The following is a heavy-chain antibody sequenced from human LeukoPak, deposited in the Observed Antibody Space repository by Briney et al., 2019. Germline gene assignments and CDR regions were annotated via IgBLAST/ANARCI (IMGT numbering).Heavy chain of an antibody. Sequence: ASVKVSCKASGSTFTTYFMHWVRQAPGQGLEWMGWINPYSGATNSAQKFQGRVTMTRDTSISTAYMELSMLTSDDTAVYYCGRATYTSIWFHDAFDIWGQGTMVTVSS. J-gene: IGHJ3*02. V-gene: IGHV1-2*02. CDR3: GRATYTSIWFHDAFDI. D-gene: IGHD6-13*01. CDR1: GSTFTTYF. CDR2: INPYSGAT.